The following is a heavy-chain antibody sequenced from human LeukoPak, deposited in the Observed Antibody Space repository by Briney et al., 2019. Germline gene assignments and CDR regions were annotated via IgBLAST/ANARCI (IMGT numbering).Heavy chain of an antibody. CDR1: GGTFSSYA. CDR3: ARGQYYYDSSGYYYVTFDY. J-gene: IGHJ4*02. Sequence: ASVKVSCKASGGTFSSYAISWVRQAPGQGLEWMGRIIPIFGTANYAQKFQGRVTITTDESTSTAYMELSSLRSEDTAVYYCARGQYYYDSSGYYYVTFDYWGQGTLVTVSS. D-gene: IGHD3-22*01. V-gene: IGHV1-69*05. CDR2: IIPIFGTA.